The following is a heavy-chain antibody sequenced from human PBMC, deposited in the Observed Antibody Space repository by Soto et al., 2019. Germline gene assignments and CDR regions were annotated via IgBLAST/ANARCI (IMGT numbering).Heavy chain of an antibody. D-gene: IGHD5-12*01. Sequence: GGSLRLSCAASGFTFDDYAMHWVRQAPGKGLEWVSGISWNSGSIGYADSVKRRFTISRDNAKNSLYLQMNSLRAEDTALYYCAKDLSEYSGYGGTFDYWGQGTLVTVSS. V-gene: IGHV3-9*01. CDR1: GFTFDDYA. J-gene: IGHJ4*02. CDR2: ISWNSGSI. CDR3: AKDLSEYSGYGGTFDY.